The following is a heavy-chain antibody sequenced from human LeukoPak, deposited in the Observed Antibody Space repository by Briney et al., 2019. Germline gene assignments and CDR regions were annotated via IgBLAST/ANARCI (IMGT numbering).Heavy chain of an antibody. J-gene: IGHJ6*03. CDR1: GGSISSYY. V-gene: IGHV4-4*07. CDR2: IYTSGST. D-gene: IGHD3-22*01. CDR3: ARIANYYDSSGYPYYYYYMDV. Sequence: PSETLSLTCTVSGGSISSYYRSWIRQPPGKGLEWIGRIYTSGSTNYNPSLKSRVTMSVDTSKNQFSLKLSSVTAADTAVYYCARIANYYDSSGYPYYYYYMDVWGKGTTVTVSS.